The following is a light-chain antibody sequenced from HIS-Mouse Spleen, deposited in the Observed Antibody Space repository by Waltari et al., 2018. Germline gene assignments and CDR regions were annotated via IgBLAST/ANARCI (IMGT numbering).Light chain of an antibody. CDR1: QSLVHSDGNTY. Sequence: DVVMTQSPLSLPVTLGQPASISCRSSQSLVHSDGNTYLKWLQQRPGQSPRRVIDKVSKRAAGVPGRFGGSGSGTDFTLKISRVAAEDVGVYYCMQGTHWLLTFGGGTK. J-gene: IGKJ4*01. CDR2: KVS. V-gene: IGKV2-30*02. CDR3: MQGTHWLLT.